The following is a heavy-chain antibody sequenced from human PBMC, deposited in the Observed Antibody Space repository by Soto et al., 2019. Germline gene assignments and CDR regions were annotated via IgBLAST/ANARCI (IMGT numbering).Heavy chain of an antibody. J-gene: IGHJ4*02. CDR1: GGSISSSNW. CDR2: IYHSGST. Sequence: QVQLQESGPGLVKPSGTLSLTCAVSGGSISSSNWWSWVRQPPGKGLEWIGEIYHSGSTNYNPSLKSRVTISVDKSKNQFFLKLTSVTAADTAVYYCARNVGYDFWSGSIFPLDYWGQGTLVTVSS. D-gene: IGHD3-3*01. CDR3: ARNVGYDFWSGSIFPLDY. V-gene: IGHV4-4*02.